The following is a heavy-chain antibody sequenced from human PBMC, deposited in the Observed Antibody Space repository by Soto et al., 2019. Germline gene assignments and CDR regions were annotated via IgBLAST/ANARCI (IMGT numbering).Heavy chain of an antibody. V-gene: IGHV3-23*01. CDR1: VFTFSSYA. D-gene: IGHD2-21*01. CDR3: AKATSATCTGSICYSFDY. Sequence: GWSLRLSCVSSVFTFSSYAMSWVRQAPGQRLEWVATFSGGRDTTWHADSVKGRFTVSRDSSKNTLSLQMNSLRPEDTALYYCAKATSATCTGSICYSFDYWGQGTLVTVSS. J-gene: IGHJ4*02. CDR2: FSGGRDTT.